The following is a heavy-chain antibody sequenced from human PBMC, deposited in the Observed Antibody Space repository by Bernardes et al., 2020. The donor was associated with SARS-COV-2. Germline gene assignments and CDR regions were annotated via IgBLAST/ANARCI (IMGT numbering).Heavy chain of an antibody. CDR1: GFTFGEHA. D-gene: IGHD2-15*01. Sequence: SLRLSCTASGFTFGEHAVSWFRLAPGKGLEWVGFITSRGYGGTTQYAASVKGRFTISRDDSKSIAYLQMNSLKVEDTAVYYCARGRLLGDFWGQGTLVTVSS. J-gene: IGHJ4*02. V-gene: IGHV3-49*03. CDR3: ARGRLLGDF. CDR2: ITSRGYGGTT.